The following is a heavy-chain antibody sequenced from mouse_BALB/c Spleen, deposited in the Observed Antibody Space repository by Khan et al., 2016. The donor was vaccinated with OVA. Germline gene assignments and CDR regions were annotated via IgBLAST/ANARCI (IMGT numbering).Heavy chain of an antibody. J-gene: IGHJ3*01. CDR2: INPSNGGT. CDR3: RRRGTARATLWFAY. Sequence: QVQLQQSGAELVKPGASVKLSCKAAGYTFTRYYMYWLKQRPGQGLEWIGEINPSNGGTNFNETFKSKATLTVDKSSSPAYMQLSSLTSADSAGYYWRRRGTARATLWFAYWGQGTLVTVSA. D-gene: IGHD3-2*01. V-gene: IGHV1S81*02. CDR1: GYTFTRYY.